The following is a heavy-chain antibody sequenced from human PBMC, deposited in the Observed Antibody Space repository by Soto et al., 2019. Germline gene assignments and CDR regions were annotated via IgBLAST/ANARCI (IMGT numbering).Heavy chain of an antibody. J-gene: IGHJ6*02. CDR2: ISGSGGST. Sequence: GGSLILSCAASGFTFSSYAMSWVRQAPGKGLEWVSAISGSGGSTYYADSVKGRFTISRDNSKNTLYLQMNSLRAEDTAVYYCVRGGPYYYYGMDVWGQGTTVTVSS. D-gene: IGHD5-12*01. CDR3: VRGGPYYYYGMDV. CDR1: GFTFSSYA. V-gene: IGHV3-23*01.